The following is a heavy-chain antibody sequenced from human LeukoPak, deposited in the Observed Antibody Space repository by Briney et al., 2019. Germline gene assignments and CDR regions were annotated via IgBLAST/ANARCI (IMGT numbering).Heavy chain of an antibody. CDR1: GFTFSSYA. CDR2: ISYDGSNK. Sequence: GGSLRLSCVASGFTFSSYAMHWVRQAPGKGLEWVAVISYDGSNKYYADSVKGRFTISRDNSKNTLYLQMNSLRAEDTAVYYCARDGAAAGTTPNWGQGTLVTVSS. D-gene: IGHD6-13*01. CDR3: ARDGAAAGTTPN. J-gene: IGHJ4*02. V-gene: IGHV3-30-3*01.